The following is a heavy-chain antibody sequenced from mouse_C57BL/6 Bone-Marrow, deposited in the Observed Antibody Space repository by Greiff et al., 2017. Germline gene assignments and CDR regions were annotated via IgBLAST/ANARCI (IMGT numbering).Heavy chain of an antibody. Sequence: QVQLQQSGAELARPGASVKLSCKASGYTFTSYGISWVKQRTGQGLEWIGEIYPRSGNTYYNEKFKGKATLTADKSSSTAYMELRSLTSEDSAVYFCARGNGYWGAYWGQGTLVTVSA. D-gene: IGHD2-3*01. CDR1: GYTFTSYG. V-gene: IGHV1-81*01. J-gene: IGHJ3*01. CDR2: IYPRSGNT. CDR3: ARGNGYWGAY.